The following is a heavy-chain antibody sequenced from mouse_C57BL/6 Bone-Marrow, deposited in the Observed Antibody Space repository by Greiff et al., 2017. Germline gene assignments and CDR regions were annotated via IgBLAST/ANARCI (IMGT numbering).Heavy chain of an antibody. CDR3: ARNHLPYDFDY. Sequence: QVQLQQPGAELVKPGASVKMSCKASGYTFTSYWITWVKQRPGQGLEWIGDIYPGSGSTNYNEKFKSKATLTVATSSSTAYMQLSSLTSEDSAVYYCARNHLPYDFDYWGQGTTLTVSS. J-gene: IGHJ2*01. CDR1: GYTFTSYW. D-gene: IGHD2-12*01. CDR2: IYPGSGST. V-gene: IGHV1-55*01.